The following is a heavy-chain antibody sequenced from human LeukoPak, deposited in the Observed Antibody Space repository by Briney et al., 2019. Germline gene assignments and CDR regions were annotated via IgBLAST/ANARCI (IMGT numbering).Heavy chain of an antibody. CDR1: GYTFTGYY. J-gene: IGHJ4*02. V-gene: IGHV1-2*04. CDR2: INPNSGGT. Sequence: ASVKVSCKASGYTFTGYYMHWVRQAPGQGLKWMGWINPNSGGTNYAQKFQGWVTMTRDTSISTAYMELSRLGSDDTAVYYCARDLGYYDSSGYVAVFYYFDYWGQGTLVTVSS. D-gene: IGHD3-22*01. CDR3: ARDLGYYDSSGYVAVFYYFDY.